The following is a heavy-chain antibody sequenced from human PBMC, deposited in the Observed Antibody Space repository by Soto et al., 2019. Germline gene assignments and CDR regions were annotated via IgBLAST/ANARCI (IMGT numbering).Heavy chain of an antibody. CDR1: DASVWSDSYF. CDR2: ISHTGDT. CDR3: ARIVVGVTVDL. D-gene: IGHD1-26*01. V-gene: IGHV4-61*01. Sequence: LSLTCTVSDASVWSDSYFWTWIRQPPGKGLEWIAYISHTGDTNYNPSLKSRVTISIDTSRNQFSLTVTSVTAADTAVYFCARIVVGVTVDLWGQGSLVTVSS. J-gene: IGHJ4*02.